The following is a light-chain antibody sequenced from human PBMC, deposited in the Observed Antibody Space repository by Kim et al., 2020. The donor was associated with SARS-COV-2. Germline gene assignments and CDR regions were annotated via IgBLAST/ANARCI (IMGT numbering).Light chain of an antibody. CDR3: HQDNNLPPVET. CDR1: QSVSSN. Sequence: EIVMTQSPATLSVSPGERATLSCRASQSVSSNLAWYQQKPGQAPRLLIYGASTRATGIPARFSGSGSGTEFTLTISSLQSEDFAVYYFHQDNNLPPVETSGQGPKREI. V-gene: IGKV3-15*01. CDR2: GAS. J-gene: IGKJ2*01.